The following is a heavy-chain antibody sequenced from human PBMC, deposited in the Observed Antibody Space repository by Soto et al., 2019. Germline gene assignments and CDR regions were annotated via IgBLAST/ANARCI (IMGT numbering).Heavy chain of an antibody. Sequence: GGSLRLSCAASGFTFSSYSMNWVRQAPGKXLEWVSSISSSSSYIYYADSVKGRFTISRDNAKNSLYLQMNSLRAEDTAVYYCARDLRVWGYYDSSGYYDYYYYGMDVWGQGITVTVSS. D-gene: IGHD3-22*01. CDR1: GFTFSSYS. CDR3: ARDLRVWGYYDSSGYYDYYYYGMDV. CDR2: ISSSSSYI. V-gene: IGHV3-21*01. J-gene: IGHJ6*02.